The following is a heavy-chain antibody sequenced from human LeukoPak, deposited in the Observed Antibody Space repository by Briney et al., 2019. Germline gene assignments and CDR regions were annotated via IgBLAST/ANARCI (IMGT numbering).Heavy chain of an antibody. CDR1: GGSINDNY. D-gene: IGHD2-15*01. CDR3: ARDFQWSLDY. Sequence: SETLSLTCTVSGGSINDNYWSWIRQPPGKGLEWIGYVYYTGSTDYNPSLESRITISVDTSKNQFSLKLSSVTAADTPFYYCARDFQWSLDYWGPGILVTVSS. V-gene: IGHV4-59*01. CDR2: VYYTGST. J-gene: IGHJ4*02.